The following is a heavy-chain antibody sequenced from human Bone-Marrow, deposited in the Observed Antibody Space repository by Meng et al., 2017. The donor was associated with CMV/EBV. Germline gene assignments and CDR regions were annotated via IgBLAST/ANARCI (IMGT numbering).Heavy chain of an antibody. CDR2: ISCDSGDR. V-gene: IGHV1-18*01. D-gene: IGHD2-2*02. CDR3: ASSGYCSSTSCYTGAFDP. Sequence: ASVKVSCKTSGFTFTNFGIGWVRLVPGQGLEWMGWISCDSGDRRYAQKFQGRVTITTDESTSTAYMELSSLRSEDTAVYYCASSGYCSSTSCYTGAFDPWGQGTLVTVSS. CDR1: GFTFTNFG. J-gene: IGHJ5*02.